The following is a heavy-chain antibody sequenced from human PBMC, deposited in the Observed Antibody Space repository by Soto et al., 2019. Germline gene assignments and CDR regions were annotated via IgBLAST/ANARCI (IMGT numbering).Heavy chain of an antibody. V-gene: IGHV4-39*01. D-gene: IGHD3-10*01. CDR2: VSYTGTT. CDR3: AREGYGSGSYYPLDY. Sequence: LSLTCTVSGGSINNNNYYWGWVRQPPGKGLEWIGSVSYTGTTYYSPSLKSRVITSIDTSRNQFSLKLASVTAADTAVYYCAREGYGSGSYYPLDYWGQGTLVTVSS. CDR1: GGSINNNNYY. J-gene: IGHJ4*02.